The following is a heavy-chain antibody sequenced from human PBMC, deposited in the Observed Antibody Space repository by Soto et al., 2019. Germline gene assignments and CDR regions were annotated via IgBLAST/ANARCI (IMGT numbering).Heavy chain of an antibody. Sequence: PSETLSLTCSFSGDSVTSHYLTWIRQSPEKGLEWIGYMHYTGFSHYNPSGDNSKNTLYLQMNSLRAEDTAVYYCAKDPQQLIVYFDYWGQGTQVTVSS. V-gene: IGHV4-59*02. D-gene: IGHD6-13*01. CDR2: MHYTGFS. J-gene: IGHJ4*02. CDR1: GDSVTSHY. CDR3: AKDPQQLIVYFDY.